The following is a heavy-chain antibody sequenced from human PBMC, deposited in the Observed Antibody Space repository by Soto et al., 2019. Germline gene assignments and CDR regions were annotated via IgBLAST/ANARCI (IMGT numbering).Heavy chain of an antibody. V-gene: IGHV4-59*01. D-gene: IGHD3-3*01. CDR2: IYYSGST. CDR1: GGSISSYY. CDR3: AATTVLRFLEWPYRFDY. Sequence: PSETLSLTCTVSGGSISSYYWSWIRQPPGKGLEWIGYIYYSGSTNYNPSLKSRVTISVDTSKNQFSLKLSSVTAADTAVYYCAATTVLRFLEWPYRFDYWGQGTLVTVSS. J-gene: IGHJ4*02.